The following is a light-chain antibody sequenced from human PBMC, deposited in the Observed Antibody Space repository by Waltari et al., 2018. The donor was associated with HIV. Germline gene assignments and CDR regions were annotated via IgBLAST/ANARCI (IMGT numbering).Light chain of an antibody. V-gene: IGKV2-28*01. Sequence: EIVMTQSPLSLRVTPGEPASFTCRSSQSLLQSNGYKYLDWYLRKPGQSPQLLIYLGSNQAPGVSDRFSGSGSGTDFTLKISSVEAEDVGVYYCMQGLQTPYSFGQGTKLEIK. CDR1: QSLLQSNGYKY. CDR2: LGS. J-gene: IGKJ2*03. CDR3: MQGLQTPYS.